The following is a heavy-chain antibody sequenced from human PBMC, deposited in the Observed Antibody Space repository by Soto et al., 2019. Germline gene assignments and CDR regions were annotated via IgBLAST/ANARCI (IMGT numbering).Heavy chain of an antibody. CDR2: ISAYNGNT. Sequence: GASVKVSCKASGYTFTSYGISWVRQAPGQGLEWMGWISAYNGNTNYAQKLQGRVTMTTDTSTSTAYMELRSLRSDDTAVYYCARDDCSSTSCQTYYYYYYMDVWGKGTTVTVSS. CDR3: ARDDCSSTSCQTYYYYYYMDV. J-gene: IGHJ6*03. CDR1: GYTFTSYG. D-gene: IGHD2-2*01. V-gene: IGHV1-18*01.